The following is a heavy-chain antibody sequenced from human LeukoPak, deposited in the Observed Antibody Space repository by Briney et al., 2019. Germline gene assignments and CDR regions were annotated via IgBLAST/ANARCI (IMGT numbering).Heavy chain of an antibody. Sequence: PGRSPRLSCVASGFTFSSYGIHWVRQAPGKGLEWVAVISYDGSNKYYSDSVKGRFTISRDNSKNTLYLQMNSLRAEDTAVYYCAKDPSMRWLQFSYFDYWGQGTLVTVSS. CDR3: AKDPSMRWLQFSYFDY. J-gene: IGHJ4*02. D-gene: IGHD5-24*01. V-gene: IGHV3-30*18. CDR2: ISYDGSNK. CDR1: GFTFSSYG.